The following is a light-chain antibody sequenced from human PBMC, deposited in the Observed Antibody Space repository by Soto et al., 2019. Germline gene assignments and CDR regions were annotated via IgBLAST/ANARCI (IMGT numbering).Light chain of an antibody. Sequence: VLTQSPGTLSLSPGERATLSCRASQSVSSSNLAWYQKKPGQAPRVLIYGASSRATGIPDRFSGSGSGTDFTLTISRLEPEEFAVYYCQQYGSSPYTFGQGTNLEIK. CDR2: GAS. J-gene: IGKJ2*01. CDR1: QSVSSSN. CDR3: QQYGSSPYT. V-gene: IGKV3-20*01.